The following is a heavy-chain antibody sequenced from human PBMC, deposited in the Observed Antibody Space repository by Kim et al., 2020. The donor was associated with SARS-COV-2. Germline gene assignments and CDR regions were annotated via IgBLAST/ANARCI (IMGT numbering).Heavy chain of an antibody. J-gene: IGHJ6*01. D-gene: IGHD3-10*01. CDR2: ISYDGSNK. V-gene: IGHV3-30*04. CDR3: ARELGYYGLGGYYWDYY. CDR1: GFTFSSYA. Sequence: GGSLRLSCAASGFTFSSYAMHWVRQAPGKGLEWVAVISYDGSNKYYADSVKGRFTISRDNSKNTLYLQMNSLRAEDTAVYYCARELGYYGLGGYYWDYY.